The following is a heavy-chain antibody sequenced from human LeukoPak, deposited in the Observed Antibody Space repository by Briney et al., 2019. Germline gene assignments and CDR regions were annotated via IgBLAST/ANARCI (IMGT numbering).Heavy chain of an antibody. CDR1: GYSISSGYY. D-gene: IGHD1-7*01. CDR2: IYYSGGT. V-gene: IGHV4-38-2*01. Sequence: PSETLSLTCAVSGYSISSGYYWGWIRQPPGRGLEWIGTIYYSGGTYHNPSRKSRVTLSVDTSKNQFSLRSRSVTAADTAVYYCARTGTGYYFDNWGQGTLVTVSS. J-gene: IGHJ4*02. CDR3: ARTGTGYYFDN.